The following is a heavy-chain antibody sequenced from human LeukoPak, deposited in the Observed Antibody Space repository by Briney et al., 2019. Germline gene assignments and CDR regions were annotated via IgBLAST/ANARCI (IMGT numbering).Heavy chain of an antibody. V-gene: IGHV3-48*03. CDR2: ISSSGSTI. Sequence: GGSLRLSCAASGFTFGSYAMTWVRQAPGKGLEWVSYISSSGSTIYYADSVKGRFTISRDNAKNSLYLQMNSLRAEDTAVYYCARVPFPYYDILTGYYLDYWGQGTLVTVSS. CDR1: GFTFGSYA. J-gene: IGHJ4*02. D-gene: IGHD3-9*01. CDR3: ARVPFPYYDILTGYYLDY.